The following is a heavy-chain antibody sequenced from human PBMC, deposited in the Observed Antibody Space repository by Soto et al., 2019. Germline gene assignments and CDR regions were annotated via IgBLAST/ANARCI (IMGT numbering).Heavy chain of an antibody. CDR2: IIGSSDST. J-gene: IGHJ4*02. D-gene: IGHD3-16*01. CDR3: AKVVGVSALVGIDY. Sequence: EVQLLESGGGLVQPGGSLRLSCAASGFTFSSYAMSWVRQAPGEGLEWVSGIIGSSDSTYYEDSVKGRFTISRDNSKDKLYLQVNSLRADDTAFYYCAKVVGVSALVGIDYWGQGTLVSVAS. CDR1: GFTFSSYA. V-gene: IGHV3-23*01.